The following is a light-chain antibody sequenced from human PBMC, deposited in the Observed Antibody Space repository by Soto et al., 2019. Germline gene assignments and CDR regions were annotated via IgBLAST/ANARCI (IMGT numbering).Light chain of an antibody. CDR2: DTS. CDR1: QSVSSH. Sequence: EIVLTQSPGTLSLSPGERATLSCRASQSVSSHLAWYQQKPGQAPRLPIYDTSTRATGIPARFSGSGSGTEFTLTINSLQSEDFAVYYCQQYHNLWAFGRGTKVDIK. V-gene: IGKV3-15*01. CDR3: QQYHNLWA. J-gene: IGKJ1*01.